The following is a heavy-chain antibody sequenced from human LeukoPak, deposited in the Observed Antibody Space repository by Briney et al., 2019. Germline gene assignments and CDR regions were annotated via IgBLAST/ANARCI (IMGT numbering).Heavy chain of an antibody. V-gene: IGHV4-30-2*01. CDR2: IYHSGST. J-gene: IGHJ3*02. D-gene: IGHD5-24*01. Sequence: PSETLSLTCAVSGGSISSGGYSWSWIRQPPGKGLEWIGYIYHSGSTYYNPSLKGRVTISVDRSKNQFSLKLSSVTAADTAVYYCARAGGDGYNFFAFDIWGQGTMVTVSS. CDR1: GGSISSGGYS. CDR3: ARAGGDGYNFFAFDI.